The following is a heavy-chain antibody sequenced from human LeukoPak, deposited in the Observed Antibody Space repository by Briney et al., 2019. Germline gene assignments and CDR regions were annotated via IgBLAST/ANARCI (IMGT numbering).Heavy chain of an antibody. CDR1: GYTFTGYF. J-gene: IGHJ4*02. Sequence: ASVKVSCKASGYTFTGYFMHWVRQAPGQGLEWMGWINPKSDGTNYAQKFQGRVIMTRDTSISTAYMELSRLRSDDTAVYYCATAFGEVDFDYWGQGTLVTVSS. V-gene: IGHV1-2*02. CDR2: INPKSDGT. D-gene: IGHD3-3*01. CDR3: ATAFGEVDFDY.